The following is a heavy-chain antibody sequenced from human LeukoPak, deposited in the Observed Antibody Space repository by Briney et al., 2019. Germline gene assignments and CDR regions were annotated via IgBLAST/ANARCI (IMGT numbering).Heavy chain of an antibody. J-gene: IGHJ4*02. CDR3: AKDIVVVPAAIDY. D-gene: IGHD2-2*01. V-gene: IGHV3-23*01. CDR2: ISGSGGST. Sequence: SGGSLRLSCAASGFTFSSYAMSWVRQAPGKGLEWVSAISGSGGSTYYADSVKGRFTISRDNSKNTLYLHMNSLRAEDTAVYYCAKDIVVVPAAIDYWGQGTPVTVSS. CDR1: GFTFSSYA.